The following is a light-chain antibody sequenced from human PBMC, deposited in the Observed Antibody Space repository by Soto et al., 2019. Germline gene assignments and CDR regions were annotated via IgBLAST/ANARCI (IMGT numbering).Light chain of an antibody. CDR1: QSVSSIY. Sequence: EIVLTQSPGTLSLSPGERATLSCRASQSVSSIYLAWYQQKPGQAPRLLIYGASNRATGIPDRFRGSGSGTDFILTITRLEPEDFAVYYCQQYGSSRWTFGQGTKV. CDR2: GAS. CDR3: QQYGSSRWT. J-gene: IGKJ1*01. V-gene: IGKV3-20*01.